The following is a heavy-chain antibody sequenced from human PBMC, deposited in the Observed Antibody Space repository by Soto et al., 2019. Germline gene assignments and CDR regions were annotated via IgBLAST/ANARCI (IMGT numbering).Heavy chain of an antibody. Sequence: SVKISCKASGGTFSSYAINWVRQAPGQGLEWMGGLIPISGTPDQAQKLQGRVTITADESTSTAYMELSSLRSEDTAVYFCARDRGYCSNGVCYRDPGFEYWGKGTPVTVSS. CDR1: GGTFSSYA. V-gene: IGHV1-69*13. CDR2: LIPISGTP. CDR3: ARDRGYCSNGVCYRDPGFEY. D-gene: IGHD2-8*01. J-gene: IGHJ4*02.